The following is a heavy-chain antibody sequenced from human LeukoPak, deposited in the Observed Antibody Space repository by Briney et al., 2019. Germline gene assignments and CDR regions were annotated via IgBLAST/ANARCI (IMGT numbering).Heavy chain of an antibody. CDR3: ARRSGGFDF. V-gene: IGHV4-34*01. CDR2: INHSGST. CDR1: GGSFSGYY. J-gene: IGHJ4*02. Sequence: SETLSLTCAVYGGSFSGYYWSWLRQPPGKGLEWIGEINHSGSTNYNPSLKIRVAILVDKSKSQFSLKLTSVTAADTAVYYCARRSGGFDFWGQGTLVTVSS. D-gene: IGHD3-10*01.